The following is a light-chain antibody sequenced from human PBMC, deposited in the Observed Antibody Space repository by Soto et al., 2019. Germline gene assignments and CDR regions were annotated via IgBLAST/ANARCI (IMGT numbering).Light chain of an antibody. V-gene: IGKV3-20*01. CDR3: QQYGSSPWT. CDR2: GAS. CDR1: QSVSSNY. Sequence: EFVLTQSPDTLSLSPGERATLSCRASQSVSSNYLAWYQQKPGQAPRLLIYGASRRASGIPDRFSGSGSGTDFTLTVSRLEPEDFAVFYCQQYGSSPWTFGQGTKVEMK. J-gene: IGKJ1*01.